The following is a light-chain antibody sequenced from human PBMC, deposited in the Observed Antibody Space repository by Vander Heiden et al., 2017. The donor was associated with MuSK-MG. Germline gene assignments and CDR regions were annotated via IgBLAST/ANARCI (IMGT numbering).Light chain of an antibody. V-gene: IGLV3-19*01. J-gene: IGLJ2*01. CDR1: SLRSYY. Sequence: SSELTPDPAVSVALGQIVRITCQGDSLRSYYASWYQQKPGQAPILVIYGKNNRPSGIPDRFSGSSSGNTASLTITGAQAEDEADYYCNSRDSSGSHVVFGGGTKLTVL. CDR3: NSRDSSGSHVV. CDR2: GKN.